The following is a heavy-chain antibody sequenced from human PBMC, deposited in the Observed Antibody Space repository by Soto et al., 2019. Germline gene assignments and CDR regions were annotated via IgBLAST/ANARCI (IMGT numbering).Heavy chain of an antibody. J-gene: IGHJ4*02. CDR3: ARQVMITFGGVIVMSGYFDY. D-gene: IGHD3-16*02. V-gene: IGHV5-51*03. Sequence: EVQLVQSGAEVKKPGESLKISCKGSGYSFTSYWIGWVRQMPGKGLEWMGIIYPGDSDTRYSPSFQGQVTISADKSISTXXXXXXXXXXXXXXMYYCARQVMITFGGVIVMSGYFDYWGQGTLVTVSS. CDR2: IYPGDSDT. CDR1: GYSFTSYW.